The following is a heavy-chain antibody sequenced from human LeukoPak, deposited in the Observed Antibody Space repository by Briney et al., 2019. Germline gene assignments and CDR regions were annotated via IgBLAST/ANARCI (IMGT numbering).Heavy chain of an antibody. CDR3: AKDARHSGSYWGDYFDY. J-gene: IGHJ4*02. V-gene: IGHV3-23*01. Sequence: SGGSLRLSCAASGFTFSSYSMNWVRQAPGKGLEWVSAISGSGGSTYYADSVKGRFTISRDNSKNTLYLQMNSLRAEDTAVYYCAKDARHSGSYWGDYFDYWGQGTLVTVSS. D-gene: IGHD1-26*01. CDR2: ISGSGGST. CDR1: GFTFSSYS.